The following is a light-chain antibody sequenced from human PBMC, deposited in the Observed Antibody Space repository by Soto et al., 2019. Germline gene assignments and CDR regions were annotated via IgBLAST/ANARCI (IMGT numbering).Light chain of an antibody. Sequence: QSVLTHPASVSGSPGQSITISCTGTSSDVGGYNYVSWYQQHPGKAPKLMIYEVSNRPSGVSNRFSGSKSGNTASLTISGLQAADEADYYCSSYTSSSTRGFGTGTKVTVL. CDR2: EVS. J-gene: IGLJ1*01. V-gene: IGLV2-14*01. CDR3: SSYTSSSTRG. CDR1: SSDVGGYNY.